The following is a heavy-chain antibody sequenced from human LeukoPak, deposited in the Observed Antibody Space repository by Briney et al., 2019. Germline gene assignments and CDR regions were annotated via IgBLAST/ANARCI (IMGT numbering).Heavy chain of an antibody. J-gene: IGHJ4*02. CDR2: IYPGDSDT. CDR1: GSRFTSYW. D-gene: IGHD1-26*01. CDR3: AKHRGGYNTDY. Sequence: GGSLQISCKGSGSRFTSYWIGWVRPLPGKGLEWMGIIYPGDSDTRYSPSFQGQVTISADKSISTSYLQWSSLKASDTAMYYCAKHRGGYNTDYWGQGTLVTVSS. V-gene: IGHV5-51*01.